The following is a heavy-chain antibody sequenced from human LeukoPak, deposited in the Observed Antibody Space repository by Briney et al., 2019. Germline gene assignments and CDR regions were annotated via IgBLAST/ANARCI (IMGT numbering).Heavy chain of an antibody. CDR2: ISSSSSYI. CDR1: GFTFSSYS. J-gene: IGHJ4*02. Sequence: GGSLRLSCAASGFTFSSYSMNWVRQAPGKGLEWVSSISSSSSYIYYADSVKGRFTISRDNAKNSLYLQMNSLRAEDTAVYYCARVLKGGLPGGELLLDYWGQGTLVTVSS. V-gene: IGHV3-21*01. CDR3: ARVLKGGLPGGELLLDY. D-gene: IGHD1-26*01.